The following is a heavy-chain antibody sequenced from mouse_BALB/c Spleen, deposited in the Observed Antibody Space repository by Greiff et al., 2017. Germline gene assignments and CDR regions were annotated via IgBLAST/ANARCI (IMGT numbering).Heavy chain of an antibody. V-gene: IGHV5-6-5*01. J-gene: IGHJ4*01. CDR1: GFTFSSYA. Sequence: EVQVVESGGGLVKPGGSLKLSCAASGFTFSSYAMSWVRQTPEKRLEWVASISSGGSTYYPDSVKGRFTISRDNARNILYLQMSSLRSEDTAMYYCARGYDYDSVDYWGQGTSVTVSS. CDR3: ARGYDYDSVDY. D-gene: IGHD2-4*01. CDR2: ISSGGST.